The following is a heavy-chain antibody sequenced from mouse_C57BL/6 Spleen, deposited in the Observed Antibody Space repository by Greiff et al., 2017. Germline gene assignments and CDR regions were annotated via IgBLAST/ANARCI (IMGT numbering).Heavy chain of an antibody. CDR1: GFNIKDDY. J-gene: IGHJ2*01. D-gene: IGHD1-1*01. Sequence: EVKLMESGAELVRPGASVKLSCTASGFNIKDDYMHWVKQRPEQGLEWIGWIDPENGDTEYASKFQGKATITADTSSNTAYLQLSSLTSEDTAVYYCTRTVVEGYWGQGTTLTVSS. CDR2: IDPENGDT. CDR3: TRTVVEGY. V-gene: IGHV14-4*01.